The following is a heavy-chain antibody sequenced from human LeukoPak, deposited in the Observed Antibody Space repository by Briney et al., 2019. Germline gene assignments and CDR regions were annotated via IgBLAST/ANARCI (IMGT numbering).Heavy chain of an antibody. CDR1: GFSFSSYW. CDR3: ARGRRGLYFDY. J-gene: IGHJ4*02. Sequence: PGGSLRLSCAASGFSFSSYWMSWVRQAPAKGLAWVANIKQDGSEKYYVDSAKGRFTISRDNAKNSLYLQMNSLRAEDTAVYYCARGRRGLYFDYWGQGTLVTVSS. CDR2: IKQDGSEK. D-gene: IGHD3-10*01. V-gene: IGHV3-7*01.